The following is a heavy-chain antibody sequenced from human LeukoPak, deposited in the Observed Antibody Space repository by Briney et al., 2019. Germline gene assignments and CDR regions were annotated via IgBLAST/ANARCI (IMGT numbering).Heavy chain of an antibody. J-gene: IGHJ4*02. CDR2: IKQDGSKK. Sequence: GGSLRLSCLASGFPFSSYWMTWVRQAPGKGLEWVANIKQDGSKKSYVDSVKGRFTISRDNAKNSLYLQMDSLRVEDPAIYYCAKDLRNGDAYGFLDSWGQGTLVTVSS. CDR1: GFPFSSYW. V-gene: IGHV3-7*03. CDR3: AKDLRNGDAYGFLDS. D-gene: IGHD2-21*02.